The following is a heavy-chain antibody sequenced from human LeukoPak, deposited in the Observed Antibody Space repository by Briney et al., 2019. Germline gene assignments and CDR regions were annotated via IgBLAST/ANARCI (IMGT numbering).Heavy chain of an antibody. CDR3: ARVEPYGKTSSLPAFDI. Sequence: ASVKVSCKASGYTFTSYGISWVRQAPGQGLEWMGWISAYNGNTNYAQKLQGRVTITADESTSTAYMELSSLRSEDTAVYYCARVEPYGKTSSLPAFDIWGQGTMVTVSS. J-gene: IGHJ3*02. D-gene: IGHD6-6*01. CDR1: GYTFTSYG. CDR2: ISAYNGNT. V-gene: IGHV1-18*01.